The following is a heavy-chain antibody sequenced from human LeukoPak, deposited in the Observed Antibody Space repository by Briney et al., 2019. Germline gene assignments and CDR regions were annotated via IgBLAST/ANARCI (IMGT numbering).Heavy chain of an antibody. D-gene: IGHD2-21*02. V-gene: IGHV3-15*01. J-gene: IGHJ4*02. CDR3: TTDAVPAYCGGDCSLDY. Sequence: GGSLRLSCAASGFIFSDAWMSWVRQAPGKGLEWVGRIKSKTDGGTTDYAAPVKGRFAISRDDSKNTLYLQMNSLKTEDTAEYYCTTDAVPAYCGGDCSLDYWGQGNLVTVSS. CDR1: GFIFSDAW. CDR2: IKSKTDGGTT.